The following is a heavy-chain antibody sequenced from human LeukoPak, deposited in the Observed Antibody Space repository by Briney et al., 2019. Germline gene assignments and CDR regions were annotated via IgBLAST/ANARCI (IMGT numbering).Heavy chain of an antibody. J-gene: IGHJ4*02. CDR1: VGSISSGSYY. CDR3: ASELAGIFDY. V-gene: IGHV4-61*02. D-gene: IGHD3-10*01. Sequence: SETLSLTCTVSVGSISSGSYYWSWIRQPAGKGLEWIGRIYTSGSTNYNPSLKSRVTISVDTSKNQFSLKLSSVTAADTAVYYCASELAGIFDYWGQGTLVTVSS. CDR2: IYTSGST.